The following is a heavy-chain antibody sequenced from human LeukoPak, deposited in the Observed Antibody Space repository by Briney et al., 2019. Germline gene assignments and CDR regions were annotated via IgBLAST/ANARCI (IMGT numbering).Heavy chain of an antibody. Sequence: GGSLRLSCEASGFIFSSYNMNWIRQAPGKGLEWVATMSFDVNNKYYADSVRGRFTISRDNSKNTLYLQMNSLRAEDTAVYSCARGFCTSSSCYNDYWGQGTLVTVSS. CDR3: ARGFCTSSSCYNDY. CDR2: MSFDVNNK. J-gene: IGHJ4*02. CDR1: GFIFSSYN. D-gene: IGHD2-2*02. V-gene: IGHV3-30*03.